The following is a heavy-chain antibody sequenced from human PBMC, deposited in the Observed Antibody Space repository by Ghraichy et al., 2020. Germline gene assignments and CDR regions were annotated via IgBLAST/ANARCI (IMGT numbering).Heavy chain of an antibody. V-gene: IGHV3-7*03. CDR2: INPDGSEK. CDR1: GFTFSRYW. CDR3: VRGPYGMDV. J-gene: IGHJ6*04. Sequence: GGSLRLSCAASGFTFSRYWMTWVRQAPGKGLEWVATINPDGSEKYYVDSVRGRFTISRDNARNSLSLQMSNLRAEDTAVHYCVRGPYGMDVWGKGTTVTVSS.